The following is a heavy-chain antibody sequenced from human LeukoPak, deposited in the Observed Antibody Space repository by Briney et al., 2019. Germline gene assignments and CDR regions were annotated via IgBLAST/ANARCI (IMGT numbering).Heavy chain of an antibody. J-gene: IGHJ4*02. CDR1: GGSISSGGYS. Sequence: SETLSLTCAVSGGSISSGGYSWSWIRQPPGKGLEWIGYIYHSGSTYYNPSLKSRVTISVDRSKNQFSLKLSSVTAADTAVYYCARLKRAYSGYDYDYWGQGTLVTVSS. CDR2: IYHSGST. CDR3: ARLKRAYSGYDYDY. V-gene: IGHV4-30-2*01. D-gene: IGHD5-12*01.